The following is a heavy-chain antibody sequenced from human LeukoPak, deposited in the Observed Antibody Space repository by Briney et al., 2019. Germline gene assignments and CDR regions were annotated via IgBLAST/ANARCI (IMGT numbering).Heavy chain of an antibody. D-gene: IGHD6-19*01. J-gene: IGHJ4*02. CDR3: ARGVGSGRSDFDF. Sequence: SGTLSLTCAVYGGSFIGHYWSWVRQPPGKGLEWIGEIIHGGDTTYNPSLKSRVTISTDKSKNQFFLTLSSVTAADTAVYYCARGVGSGRSDFDFWGQGTLVTVSS. V-gene: IGHV4-34*01. CDR1: GGSFIGHY. CDR2: IIHGGDT.